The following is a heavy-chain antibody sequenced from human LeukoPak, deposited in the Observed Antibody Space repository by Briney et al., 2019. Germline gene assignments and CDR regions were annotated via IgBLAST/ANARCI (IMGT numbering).Heavy chain of an antibody. D-gene: IGHD3-10*01. V-gene: IGHV4-34*01. CDR1: GGSFSGYY. CDR3: ARGPAHNGSGSPPFDY. CDR2: MYHRGST. Sequence: SETLSLTCAVYGGSFSGYYWRWIREPPGEGREWIGEMYHRGSTNYNPSLKRPVTISIDTSKNQFSLKLSSVTATATGVYYCARGPAHNGSGSPPFDYGGQGTLVSVSS. J-gene: IGHJ4*02.